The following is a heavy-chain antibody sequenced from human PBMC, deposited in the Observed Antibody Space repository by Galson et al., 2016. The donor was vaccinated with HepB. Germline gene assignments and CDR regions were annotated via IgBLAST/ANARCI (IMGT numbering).Heavy chain of an antibody. D-gene: IGHD3-10*01. CDR3: ARDPAPYYGSGSYLDYFDY. CDR2: ISNDGSNK. Sequence: SLRLSCAASGFTFTCCSLHWVRQAPGKGLEWVAVISNDGSNKYYADSVKGRFTISRDNSKNTLYLQMNSLRAEDTAVYFCARDPAPYYGSGSYLDYFDYWGQGTLVTVSS. J-gene: IGHJ4*02. V-gene: IGHV3-30-3*01. CDR1: GFTFTCCS.